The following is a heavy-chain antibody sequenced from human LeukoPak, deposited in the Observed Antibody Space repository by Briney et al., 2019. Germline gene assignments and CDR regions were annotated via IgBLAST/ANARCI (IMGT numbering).Heavy chain of an antibody. D-gene: IGHD3-22*01. CDR3: ANLQYYYDSSGYPDY. J-gene: IGHJ4*02. CDR1: GFTFSNYA. Sequence: GGSLRLSCVASGFTFSNYAMTWVRQAPGKGLEWVSAVGGSGAGTKYADSVKGRFTISRDNSKNTLYLQMNSLRAEDTAVYYCANLQYYYDSSGYPDYWGQGTLVTVSS. V-gene: IGHV3-23*01. CDR2: VGGSGAGT.